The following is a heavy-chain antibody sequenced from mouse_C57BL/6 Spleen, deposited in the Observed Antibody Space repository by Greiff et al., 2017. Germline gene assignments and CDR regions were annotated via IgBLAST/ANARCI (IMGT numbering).Heavy chain of an antibody. D-gene: IGHD2-3*01. Sequence: QVQLQQPGAELVMPGASVKLSCKASGYTFTSYWMHWVKQRPGQGLAWIGEIDPSDSYTNYTQKFKGKSTLAVGKSSSTAYMQLSGLTTEDTAVYYCARRDGYYYWYFDVWGTGTTVTVAS. J-gene: IGHJ1*03. CDR2: IDPSDSYT. CDR3: ARRDGYYYWYFDV. CDR1: GYTFTSYW. V-gene: IGHV1-69*01.